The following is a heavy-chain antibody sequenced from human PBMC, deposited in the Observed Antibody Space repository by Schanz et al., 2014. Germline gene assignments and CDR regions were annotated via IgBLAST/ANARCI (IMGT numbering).Heavy chain of an antibody. D-gene: IGHD3-9*01. CDR3: VREGSTTPVAGLRSFDWLGRFDY. Sequence: EVQLLESGGGLVQPGGSLRLSCAASGFTLSSYGMHWVRQAPGKGLEWVSVIGVDGTTTYYADSVKGRFTISRDNSKNTLYLQMNSLRPEDTAMYYCVREGSTTPVAGLRSFDWLGRFDYWGQGALVTVSS. CDR1: GFTLSSYG. CDR2: IGVDGTTT. J-gene: IGHJ4*02. V-gene: IGHV3-23*01.